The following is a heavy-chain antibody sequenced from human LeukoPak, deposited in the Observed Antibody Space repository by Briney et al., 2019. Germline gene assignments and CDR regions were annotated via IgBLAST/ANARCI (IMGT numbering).Heavy chain of an antibody. D-gene: IGHD3-22*01. V-gene: IGHV1-69*04. CDR2: IIPIFGIA. Sequence: SVKVSCKASGGTFSSYAISWVRQAPGQGLEWMGRIIPIFGIANYAQKFQGRVTITADKSTSTAYMELSSLRSEDTAVYYCARDHYYDSSDYYSWFDPWGQGTLVTVSS. J-gene: IGHJ5*02. CDR1: GGTFSSYA. CDR3: ARDHYYDSSDYYSWFDP.